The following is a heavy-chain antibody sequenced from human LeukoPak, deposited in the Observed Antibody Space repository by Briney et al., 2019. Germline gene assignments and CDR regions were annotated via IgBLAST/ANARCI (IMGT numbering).Heavy chain of an antibody. V-gene: IGHV1-69*05. CDR2: IIPIFGTA. CDR3: ARAIAAAGYFDY. Sequence: SVKVSCKASGGTFISYAISWVRQAPGQGLEWMGRIIPIFGTANYAQKFQGRVTITTDESTSTAYMELSSLRSEDTAVYYCARAIAAAGYFDYRGQGTLVTVSS. J-gene: IGHJ4*02. CDR1: GGTFISYA. D-gene: IGHD6-13*01.